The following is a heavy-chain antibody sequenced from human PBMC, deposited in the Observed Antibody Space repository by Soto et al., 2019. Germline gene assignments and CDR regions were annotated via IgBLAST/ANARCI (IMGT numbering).Heavy chain of an antibody. CDR1: RGSVSSATYY. V-gene: IGHV4-61*01. J-gene: IGHJ6*02. CDR2: IYHSGST. Sequence: SETLYLTCSVSRGSVSSATYYWNWMRQPPWKPLEWIGYIYHSGSTNYNPSLKSRVTISLDTSKNQFSLKLSSVTAADTAVYYCARGLLISRFLEWSPLPPYYYYGMDVWGQGTTVTAP. D-gene: IGHD3-3*01. CDR3: ARGLLISRFLEWSPLPPYYYYGMDV.